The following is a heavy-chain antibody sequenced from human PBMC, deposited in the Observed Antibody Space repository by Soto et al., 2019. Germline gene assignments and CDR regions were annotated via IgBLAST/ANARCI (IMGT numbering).Heavy chain of an antibody. CDR2: IFPGDSDT. V-gene: IGHV5-51*01. CDR3: VRLGDGYPAY. D-gene: IGHD5-12*01. J-gene: IGHJ4*02. CDR1: GYRFTGEW. Sequence: EVELVQSGAEVKKPGESLKISCKGSGYRFTGEWIGWVRQMPGKGLEWMGIIFPGDSDTRYRPPFQGQVIISADKSISTAYLQWNSLKASDTAMYYCVRLGDGYPAYWGQGTQVTVSS.